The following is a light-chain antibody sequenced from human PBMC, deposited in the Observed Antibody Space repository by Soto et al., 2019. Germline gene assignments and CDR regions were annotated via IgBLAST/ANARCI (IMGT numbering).Light chain of an antibody. J-gene: IGKJ5*01. CDR1: QSVSSN. V-gene: IGKV3-15*01. CDR3: QQYNNWPPKGT. Sequence: EIVMTQSPATLSVSPGERATLSCMASQSVSSNLAWSQQKPGPAPRLLIYGASTRATGIPARFSGSGSGTEFTLTISSLQSEDFAVYSCQQYNNWPPKGTFGQGTRLEI. CDR2: GAS.